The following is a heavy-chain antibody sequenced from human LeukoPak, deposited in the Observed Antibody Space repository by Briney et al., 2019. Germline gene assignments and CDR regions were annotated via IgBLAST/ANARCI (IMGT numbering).Heavy chain of an antibody. V-gene: IGHV3-30-3*01. CDR2: ISYDGSNK. Sequence: GRSLRLSCAASGFTFSSYAMHWVRQAPGKGLEWVAVISYDGSNKYYADSVKGRFTISRDNSKNTLYLQMNSLRAEDTAVYYCVRDPRQLYYFDYWGQGTLVTVSS. CDR1: GFTFSSYA. J-gene: IGHJ4*02. D-gene: IGHD6-6*01. CDR3: VRDPRQLYYFDY.